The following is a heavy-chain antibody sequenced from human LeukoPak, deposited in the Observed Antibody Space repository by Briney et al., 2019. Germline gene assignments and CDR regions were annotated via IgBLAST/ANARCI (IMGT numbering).Heavy chain of an antibody. CDR3: AGGLSGYCPTTTCSF. Sequence: SETLSLTCAVYGGSFSGCYWSWIRQPPGKGLEWIGEINHSGSTNYNPSLKSRVTISVDTSRNQFSLKLSPVTAADTAVYYCAGGLSGYCPTTTCSFWGEGTSVTVSS. V-gene: IGHV4-34*01. J-gene: IGHJ6*04. D-gene: IGHD2-2*01. CDR2: INHSGST. CDR1: GGSFSGCY.